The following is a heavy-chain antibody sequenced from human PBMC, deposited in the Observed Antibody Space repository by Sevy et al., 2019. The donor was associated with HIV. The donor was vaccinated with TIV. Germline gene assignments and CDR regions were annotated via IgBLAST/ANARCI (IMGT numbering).Heavy chain of an antibody. CDR3: TSDILTGYCFDY. D-gene: IGHD3-9*01. V-gene: IGHV3-74*01. Sequence: GGSLRLSCAASGFTFSSYWMHWVRQAPGKGLVWVSRINSDGSSTSYADSVKGRFTISRDNSKNTLYLQMNSLRAEDTAVYYCTSDILTGYCFDYWGQGTLVTVSS. J-gene: IGHJ4*02. CDR2: INSDGSST. CDR1: GFTFSSYW.